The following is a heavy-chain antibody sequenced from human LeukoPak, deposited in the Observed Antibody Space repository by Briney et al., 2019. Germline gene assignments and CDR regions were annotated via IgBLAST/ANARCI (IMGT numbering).Heavy chain of an antibody. J-gene: IGHJ4*02. CDR1: GFIFSSCW. D-gene: IGHD4-17*01. V-gene: IGHV3-7*01. CDR3: ATIKAAVTIFDN. Sequence: GGSLRLSCAASGFIFSSCWVSWVRQAPGKGLERVASIKEDGSEKKHADSVKGRFTISRDNAENSLYLQMNSLRAEDTAVYYCATIKAAVTIFDNWGQGTLVTVSS. CDR2: IKEDGSEK.